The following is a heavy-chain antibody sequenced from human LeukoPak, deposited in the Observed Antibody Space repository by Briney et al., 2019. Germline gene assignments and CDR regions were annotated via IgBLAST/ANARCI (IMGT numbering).Heavy chain of an antibody. Sequence: GGSLRLSCASSGFTFSSYAMHWVRQAPGKGLEWVAVISYDGSNKYYADSVKGRFTISRDNSKNTLYLQMNSLRAEDTAVYYCASGQDYYDSSGYYVYWGQGTLVTVSS. CDR1: GFTFSSYA. J-gene: IGHJ4*02. D-gene: IGHD3-22*01. V-gene: IGHV3-30-3*01. CDR3: ASGQDYYDSSGYYVY. CDR2: ISYDGSNK.